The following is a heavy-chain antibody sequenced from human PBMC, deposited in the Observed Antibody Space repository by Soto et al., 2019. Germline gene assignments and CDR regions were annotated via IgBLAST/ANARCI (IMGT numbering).Heavy chain of an antibody. Sequence: PGGSLRLSCTASGFTFGDYAMSWFRQAPGKWLEWVAYINTSGKIIYYADSVKGRFTISRDSAKNSLYLQINSLRPEDTAVYYCARDLTNIGRTWYGTDNYYYGMDVWGQGXTVTVYS. CDR1: GFTFGDYA. D-gene: IGHD2-15*01. CDR3: ARDLTNIGRTWYGTDNYYYGMDV. J-gene: IGHJ6*02. V-gene: IGHV3-48*03. CDR2: INTSGKII.